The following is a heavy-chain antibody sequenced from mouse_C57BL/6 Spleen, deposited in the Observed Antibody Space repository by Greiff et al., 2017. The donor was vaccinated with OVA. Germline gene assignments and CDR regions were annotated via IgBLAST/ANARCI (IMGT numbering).Heavy chain of an antibody. J-gene: IGHJ1*03. CDR3: ARHRGSSHWYFDV. Sequence: EVQGVESGGDLVKPGGSLKLSCAASGFTFSSYGMSWVRQTPDKRLEWVATISSGGSYTYYPDSVKGRFTISRDNAKNTLYLQMSSLKSEDTAMYYCARHRGSSHWYFDVWGTGTTVTVSS. CDR1: GFTFSSYG. V-gene: IGHV5-6*01. D-gene: IGHD1-3*01. CDR2: ISSGGSYT.